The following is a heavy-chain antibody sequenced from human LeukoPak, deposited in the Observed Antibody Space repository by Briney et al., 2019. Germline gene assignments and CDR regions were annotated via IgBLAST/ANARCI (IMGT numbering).Heavy chain of an antibody. V-gene: IGHV4-59*01. CDR1: GGSISSYY. CDR2: IYYSGST. Sequence: SSETLSLTCTVSGGSISSYYWSWIRQPPGKGLEWIGYIYYSGSTNYNPSLKSRVTISVDTSKNQFSLELSSVTAADTAVYYCARADDSAFDIWGQGTMVTVSS. CDR3: ARADDSAFDI. J-gene: IGHJ3*02. D-gene: IGHD2-21*02.